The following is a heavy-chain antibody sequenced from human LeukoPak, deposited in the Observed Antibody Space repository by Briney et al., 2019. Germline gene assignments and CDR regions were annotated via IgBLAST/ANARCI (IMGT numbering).Heavy chain of an antibody. V-gene: IGHV3-74*01. CDR3: ARGKYSNTDC. CDR2: INSDGSST. J-gene: IGHJ4*02. CDR1: GFTFSSYW. D-gene: IGHD6-6*01. Sequence: GGSLRLSCAASGFTFSSYWVHWVRQAPGKGLVWVSLINSDGSSTSYADSVKGRFTISRDNAKNTLYLQMNSLRAEDTAVYYCARGKYSNTDCWGQGTLVTVSS.